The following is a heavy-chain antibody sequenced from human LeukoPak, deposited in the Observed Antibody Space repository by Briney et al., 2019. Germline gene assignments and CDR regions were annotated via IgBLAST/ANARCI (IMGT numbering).Heavy chain of an antibody. CDR1: GGSFSGYY. CDR3: ARTTEGGYTYDFFYYYYMDV. V-gene: IGHV4-34*01. D-gene: IGHD5-18*01. CDR2: INHSGST. J-gene: IGHJ6*03. Sequence: SETLSLTCAVYGGSFSGYYWSWIRQPPGKGLEWIGEINHSGSTNYNPSLKSRVTISVDSSKNQFSLKLSSVTAADTAVYYCARTTEGGYTYDFFYYYYMDVWGKGTTVTISS.